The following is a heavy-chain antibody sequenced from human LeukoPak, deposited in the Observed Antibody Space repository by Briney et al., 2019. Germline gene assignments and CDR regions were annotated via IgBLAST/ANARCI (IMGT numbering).Heavy chain of an antibody. Sequence: PSETLSLTCAVSGYSISSGYYWGWIRQPPEKGLEWIGSIYHSGSTYYNPSLKSRVTISVDTSKNQFSLKLSSVTAADTAVYYCARHYGSYNWFDPWGQGTLVTVSS. CDR1: GYSISSGYY. CDR2: IYHSGST. CDR3: ARHYGSYNWFDP. J-gene: IGHJ5*02. D-gene: IGHD3-16*01. V-gene: IGHV4-38-2*01.